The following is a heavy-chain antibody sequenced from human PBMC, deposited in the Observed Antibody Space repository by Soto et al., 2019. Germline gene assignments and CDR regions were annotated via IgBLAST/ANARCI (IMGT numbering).Heavy chain of an antibody. Sequence: QVQLQESGPGLVKPSETLSLTCTVSGVSVTSGSYYWTWIRQPPGKGLEWIGYIHYTGSTNYNPSLKSRVTMSIDTSEKSFSLRMNSLTAADTAMYFCARDFRGLGIRRQFDSWGQGTLVIVSS. D-gene: IGHD3-16*01. CDR1: GVSVTSGSYY. CDR2: IHYTGST. J-gene: IGHJ4*02. V-gene: IGHV4-61*03. CDR3: ARDFRGLGIRRQFDS.